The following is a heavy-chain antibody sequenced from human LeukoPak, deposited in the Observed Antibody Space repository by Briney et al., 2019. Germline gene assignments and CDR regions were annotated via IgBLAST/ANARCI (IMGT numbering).Heavy chain of an antibody. V-gene: IGHV3-23*01. Sequence: GGSLRLSCAASGFTFSSYGMTWVRQAPGKGLEWVSGISSSGGSTYYEDSVKGRFTISRDNSKNTLYLQMNSLRAEDTAVYYCAKNSGGTCYSHLDYWGQGTLVTVSS. D-gene: IGHD2-15*01. J-gene: IGHJ4*02. CDR1: GFTFSSYG. CDR3: AKNSGGTCYSHLDY. CDR2: ISSSGGST.